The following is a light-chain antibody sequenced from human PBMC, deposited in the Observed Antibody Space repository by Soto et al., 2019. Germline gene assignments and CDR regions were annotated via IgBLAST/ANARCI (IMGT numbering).Light chain of an antibody. CDR1: SSDVGGYHY. CDR2: DVN. V-gene: IGLV2-11*01. J-gene: IGLJ1*01. Sequence: QSVLTQPRSVSGSPGQSVTLSCTGTSSDVGGYHYVSWYQHHPGKAPKIIIYDVNKRPSGVPDRFSGSKSGNTASLTISGLQTEDEADYYCCSFAGSNNFPYVFGTGTKLTVL. CDR3: CSFAGSNNFPYV.